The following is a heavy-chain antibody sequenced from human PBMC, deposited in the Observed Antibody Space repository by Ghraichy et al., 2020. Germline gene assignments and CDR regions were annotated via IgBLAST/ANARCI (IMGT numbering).Heavy chain of an antibody. CDR1: GGSISSSSYY. D-gene: IGHD2-21*01. CDR2: FYYSGST. CDR3: ARVQRGFRNLYYFDS. V-gene: IGHV4-39*07. J-gene: IGHJ4*02. Sequence: SETLSLTCSVSGGSISSSSYYWGWIRQPPGKGLEWIGSFYYSGSTYYNPSLKSRVTISVDTSKNQFSLKLSSVTAADTAVYYCARVQRGFRNLYYFDSWGQGTLVTVSS.